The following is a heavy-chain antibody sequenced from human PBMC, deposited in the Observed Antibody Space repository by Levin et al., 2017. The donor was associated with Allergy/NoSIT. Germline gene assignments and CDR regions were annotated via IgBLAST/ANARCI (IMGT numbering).Heavy chain of an antibody. CDR2: IRSKTYGGTT. CDR3: TRTSGWPTALQY. CDR1: GFTLGDYA. D-gene: IGHD6-19*01. V-gene: IGHV3-49*03. J-gene: IGHJ4*02. Sequence: GESLKISCTASGFTLGDYAVSWFRQAPGKGLEWVGFIRSKTYGGTTEYAASVKGRFTISRDDSKSIAYLQMNSLKAEDTAVYYCTRTSGWPTALQYWGQGTLVTVSS.